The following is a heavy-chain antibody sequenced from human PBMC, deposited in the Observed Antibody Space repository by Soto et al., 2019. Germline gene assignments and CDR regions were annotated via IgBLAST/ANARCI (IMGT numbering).Heavy chain of an antibody. D-gene: IGHD3-10*01. V-gene: IGHV1-69*13. CDR2: IIPIFGTA. CDR1: GGTFSSYA. Sequence: SVKVSCKASGGTFSSYAISWVRQAPGQGLEWMGGIIPIFGTANYAQRFQGRVTITADESTSTAYMELSSLRSEDTAVYYCARARNAAMVRGVIITGSYYGMDVWGQGTTVTVSS. J-gene: IGHJ6*02. CDR3: ARARNAAMVRGVIITGSYYGMDV.